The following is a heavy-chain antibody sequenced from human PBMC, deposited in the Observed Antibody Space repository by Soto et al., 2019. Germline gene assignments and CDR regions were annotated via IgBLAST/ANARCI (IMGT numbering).Heavy chain of an antibody. CDR2: IYYSGST. CDR3: ARALYDILTGFHYFDY. D-gene: IGHD3-9*01. V-gene: IGHV4-59*01. Sequence: SETLSLTCTVSGGSISSYYWSWIRQPPGKGLEWIGYIYYSGSTNYNPSLKSRVTISVDTSKNQFSLKLSSVTAADTAVYYCARALYDILTGFHYFDYWGQGTLVTVSS. J-gene: IGHJ4*02. CDR1: GGSISSYY.